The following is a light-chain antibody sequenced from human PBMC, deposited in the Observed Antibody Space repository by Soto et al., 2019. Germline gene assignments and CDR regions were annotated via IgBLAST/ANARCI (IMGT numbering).Light chain of an antibody. CDR1: PSVSSRY. CDR2: GAA. Sequence: EIVLTQSPGTLSLSPGERATLSCRASPSVSSRYLAWYQQKPGQAPRLLIYGAARRATGIPDRFSGSGSGTDFTLTISKLEPEDCAVDYCQQYANSPPTFGQGTKVEIK. V-gene: IGKV3-20*01. J-gene: IGKJ1*01. CDR3: QQYANSPPT.